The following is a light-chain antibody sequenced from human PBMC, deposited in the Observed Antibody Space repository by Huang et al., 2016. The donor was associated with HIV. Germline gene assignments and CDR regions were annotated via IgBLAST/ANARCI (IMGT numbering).Light chain of an antibody. J-gene: IGKJ4*01. V-gene: IGKV3-11*01. Sequence: EIVLTQSPATLSLSPGYRATLSCRASHIISNYLTWYHPNPGQAPRLLIYDASNRATGIPARFRGSGSGTDFTLTISSLEPEDAAVYYCQQRSNWPPLTFGGGTKLEIK. CDR2: DAS. CDR3: QQRSNWPPLT. CDR1: HIISNY.